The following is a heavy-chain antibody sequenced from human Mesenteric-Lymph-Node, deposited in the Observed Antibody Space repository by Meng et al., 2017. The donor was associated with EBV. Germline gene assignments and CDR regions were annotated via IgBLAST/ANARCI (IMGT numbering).Heavy chain of an antibody. CDR3: ARDSVSGYFDWLFPRGYFDY. V-gene: IGHV4-39*07. J-gene: IGHJ4*02. CDR2: IYYSGST. D-gene: IGHD3-9*01. CDR1: GGSISSFYY. Sequence: QVQLQESGPGQVKPSETLPLTCPVPGGSISSFYYWGWIRQPPGKGLEWIGSIYYSGSTYYNPSLKSRVTISVDTSKNQFSLKLSSVTAADTAVYYCARDSVSGYFDWLFPRGYFDYWGQGTLVTVSS.